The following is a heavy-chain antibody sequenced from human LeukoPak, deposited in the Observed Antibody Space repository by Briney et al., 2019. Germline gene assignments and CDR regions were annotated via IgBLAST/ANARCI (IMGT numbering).Heavy chain of an antibody. V-gene: IGHV3-30-3*01. Sequence: PGGSLRLSCAASGFTFSRYALHWVRQAPGKGLEWVAVISSDGSNKYYAGSVEGRFTISRDNYNNTLLPQMNSLRAEDTAVYYCARTDTSGWSRPLDCWGQGTLVTVSS. CDR2: ISSDGSNK. D-gene: IGHD6-19*01. J-gene: IGHJ4*02. CDR3: ARTDTSGWSRPLDC. CDR1: GFTFSRYA.